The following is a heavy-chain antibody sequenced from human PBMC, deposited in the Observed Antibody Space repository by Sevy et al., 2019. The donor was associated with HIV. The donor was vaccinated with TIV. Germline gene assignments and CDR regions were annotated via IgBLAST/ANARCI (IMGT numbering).Heavy chain of an antibody. D-gene: IGHD3-22*01. CDR1: GYTFTSYD. CDR3: ARYYYDSSGYYDYNGMDV. V-gene: IGHV1-8*01. Sequence: ASVKVSCKASGYTFTSYDINWVRQATGQGLEWMGWMNSNSGNTGYAKKFQGRVTMTRNTSISTAYMELCSLRSEDTAVYYCARYYYDSSGYYDYNGMDVWGQGTTVTVSS. CDR2: MNSNSGNT. J-gene: IGHJ6*02.